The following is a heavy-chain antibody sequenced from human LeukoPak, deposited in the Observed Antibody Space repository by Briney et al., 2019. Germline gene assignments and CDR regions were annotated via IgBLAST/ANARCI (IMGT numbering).Heavy chain of an antibody. Sequence: SETLSLTCTVSGGSISSYYWSWIRQSPSRGLEWLGRTYYRSKWYNDYAVSVKSRITINPDTSKNQFSLQLNSVTPEDTAVYYCARDHGSGWYSYLDDWGQGTLVTVSS. CDR1: GGSISSYY. CDR3: ARDHGSGWYSYLDD. J-gene: IGHJ4*02. D-gene: IGHD6-19*01. CDR2: TYYRSKWYN. V-gene: IGHV6-1*01.